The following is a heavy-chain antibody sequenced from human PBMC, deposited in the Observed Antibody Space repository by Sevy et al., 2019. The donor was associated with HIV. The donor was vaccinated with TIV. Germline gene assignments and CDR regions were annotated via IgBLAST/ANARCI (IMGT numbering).Heavy chain of an antibody. CDR2: ISSSGRTI. V-gene: IGHV3-48*01. CDR3: ARRVRSDDAFDI. CDR1: GFTFSSYS. J-gene: IGHJ3*02. D-gene: IGHD6-13*01. Sequence: GGCLRLSCAASGFTFSSYSMNWVRQAPGKGLEWVSYISSSGRTIYYADSVKGRFTISRDNAKNSLYLQMNSLRADDTAVYYCARRVRSDDAFDIWGQGTMVTVSS.